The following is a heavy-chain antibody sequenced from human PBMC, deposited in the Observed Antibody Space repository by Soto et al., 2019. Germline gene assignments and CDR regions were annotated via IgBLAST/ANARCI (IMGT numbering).Heavy chain of an antibody. Sequence: QVQLQESGPGLVKPSQTLSLTCTVSGGSISSGAYYWSWIRQHPGKGLELIGYISYSGSTYYNPSLKSRVTISAYTSKNQFSLKLSSLTAADTAVYYGAGNCNGVIDYWGQGTLVTVSS. CDR1: GGSISSGAYY. CDR3: AGNCNGVIDY. CDR2: ISYSGST. J-gene: IGHJ4*02. D-gene: IGHD1-20*01. V-gene: IGHV4-31*03.